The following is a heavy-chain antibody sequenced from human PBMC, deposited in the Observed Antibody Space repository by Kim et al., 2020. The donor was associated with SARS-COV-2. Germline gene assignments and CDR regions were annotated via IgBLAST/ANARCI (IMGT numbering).Heavy chain of an antibody. CDR3: ASDKLEIATIAY. CDR2: IWYDGGNK. V-gene: IGHV3-33*01. J-gene: IGHJ4*02. Sequence: GGSLRLSCAASGFTFSSYGMHWVRQAPDKGLVWVAVIWYDGGNKYYADSVKGRFTISRDNSKNTLYLQMNSLRAEDTAVYYCASDKLEIATIAYWGQGTL. D-gene: IGHD2-21*01. CDR1: GFTFSSYG.